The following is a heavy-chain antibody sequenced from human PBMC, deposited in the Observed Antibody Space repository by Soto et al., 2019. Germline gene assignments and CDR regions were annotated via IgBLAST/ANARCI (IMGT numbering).Heavy chain of an antibody. V-gene: IGHV3-30-3*01. D-gene: IGHD3-3*01. J-gene: IGHJ6*02. CDR2: ISYDGSNK. CDR3: ARAPYDFWSGYLHDYYYGMDV. Sequence: QVQLVESGGGVVQPGRSLRLSCAASGFTFSSYAMHWVRQAPGKGLEWVAVISYDGSNKYYADSVKGRFTISRDNSKNTLYLQMHRLRAEDTAVYYCARAPYDFWSGYLHDYYYGMDVWGQGTTVTVSS. CDR1: GFTFSSYA.